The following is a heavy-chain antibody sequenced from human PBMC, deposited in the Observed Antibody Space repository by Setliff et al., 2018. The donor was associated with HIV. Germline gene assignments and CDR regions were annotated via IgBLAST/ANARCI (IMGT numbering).Heavy chain of an antibody. V-gene: IGHV3-23*01. J-gene: IGHJ4*02. D-gene: IGHD3-16*01. CDR2: ISSTGRST. CDR3: ALRPLGGGYFDQ. CDR1: GFTFSSYG. Sequence: PGGSLRLPCEASGFTFSSYGMSWVRQAPGKGLEWVSSISSTGRSTYYADSVKGRSTSSRDNSKNTMYLQMNSLRVEDTAVYYCALRPLGGGYFDQWGQGTLVTVSS.